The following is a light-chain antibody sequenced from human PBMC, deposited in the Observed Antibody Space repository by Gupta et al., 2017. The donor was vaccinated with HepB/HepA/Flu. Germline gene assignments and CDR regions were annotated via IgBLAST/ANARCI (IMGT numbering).Light chain of an antibody. CDR2: KNY. CDR1: SSNIGNDN. V-gene: IGLV1-47*01. J-gene: IGLJ1*01. CDR3: VGWDGSLSGYV. Sequence: QSVLIQPPSASGTPGQRVTISCSGSSSNIGNDNVYWYQQPPETAPKLLIYKNYQRPSGVSDRFSGSKSGTSASLAISGLRSEDEADYYCVGWDGSLSGYVFGTGTKVTVL.